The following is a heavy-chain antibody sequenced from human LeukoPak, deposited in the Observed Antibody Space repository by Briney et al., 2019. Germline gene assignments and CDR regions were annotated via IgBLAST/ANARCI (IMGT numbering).Heavy chain of an antibody. CDR2: ISAYNGNT. Sequence: AASVKVSCKASGYTFTSYGISWVRQAPGQGLEWMGWISAYNGNTNYAQKLQGRVTMTTDTSTSTAYMELRSLRSDDTAVYYCANEVSRYSREDYWGQGTLVTVSS. V-gene: IGHV1-18*01. D-gene: IGHD4-11*01. CDR1: GYTFTSYG. J-gene: IGHJ4*02. CDR3: ANEVSRYSREDY.